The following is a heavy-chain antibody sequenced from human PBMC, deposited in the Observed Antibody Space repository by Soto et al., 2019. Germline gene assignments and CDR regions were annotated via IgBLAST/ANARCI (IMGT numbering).Heavy chain of an antibody. CDR2: INAGNGNT. CDR3: ARASLHRSVGGPNERRARLLPLNWFDP. D-gene: IGHD1-1*01. V-gene: IGHV1-3*01. Sequence: ASVKVSCKASGYTFTSYAMHWVRQAPGQRLEWMGWINAGNGNTKYSQKFQGRVTITRDTSASTAYMELSSLRSEDTAVYYCARASLHRSVGGPNERRARLLPLNWFDPWGQGTLVTVSS. CDR1: GYTFTSYA. J-gene: IGHJ5*02.